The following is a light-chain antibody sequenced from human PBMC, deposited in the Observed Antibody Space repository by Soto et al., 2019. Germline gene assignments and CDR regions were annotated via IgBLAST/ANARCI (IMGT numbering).Light chain of an antibody. V-gene: IGLV1-40*01. CDR3: QSYDSSLSGMV. CDR1: SSNIGAGYE. J-gene: IGLJ3*02. CDR2: GDR. Sequence: QSVLTQPPSVSGAPGQRVTISCTGSSSNIGAGYEVHWYQQLPGTAPKLLIYGDRYRPSVVPDRFSGSKSGTSVSLAITGLQAEDEADYHCQSYDSSLSGMVFGGGTKLTVL.